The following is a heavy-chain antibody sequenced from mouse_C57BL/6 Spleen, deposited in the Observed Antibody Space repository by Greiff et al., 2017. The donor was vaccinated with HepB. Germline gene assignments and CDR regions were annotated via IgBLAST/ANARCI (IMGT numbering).Heavy chain of an antibody. CDR1: GFTFSSYA. J-gene: IGHJ2*01. Sequence: EVQVVESGGGLVKPGGSLKLSCAASGFTFSSYAMSWVRQTPEKRLEWVATISDGGSYTYYPDNVKGRFTISRDNAKNNLYLQMSHLKSEDTAMYYCARGTIYYGLFDYWGQGTTLTVSS. CDR3: ARGTIYYGLFDY. D-gene: IGHD2-1*01. V-gene: IGHV5-4*01. CDR2: ISDGGSYT.